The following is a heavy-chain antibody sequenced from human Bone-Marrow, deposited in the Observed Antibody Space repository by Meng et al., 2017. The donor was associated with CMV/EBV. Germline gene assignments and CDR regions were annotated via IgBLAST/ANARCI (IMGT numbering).Heavy chain of an antibody. J-gene: IGHJ6*04. CDR2: SYFSGST. D-gene: IGHD3-3*01. CDR1: GASISSYY. Sequence: SETLSLTCTVSGASISSYYWSWIRQPPGKGLEWIGYSYFSGSTNYNPSLKSRITISVDTSKNQFSLKMSSVTAADTAVYYCARDQRFLESHYYYNGMDVWGKGTTVPVSS. V-gene: IGHV4-59*01. CDR3: ARDQRFLESHYYYNGMDV.